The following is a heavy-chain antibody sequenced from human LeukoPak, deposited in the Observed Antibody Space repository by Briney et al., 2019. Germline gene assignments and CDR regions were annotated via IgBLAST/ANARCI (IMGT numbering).Heavy chain of an antibody. D-gene: IGHD6-19*01. CDR3: AREQWLEKGDYYYYYMDV. Sequence: SETLSLTCTVSGGSISSGSYCWSWIRQPAGKGLEWIGRIYTSGSTNYNPSLKSRVTISVDTSKNQFSLKLSSVTAADTAVYYCAREQWLEKGDYYYYYMDVWGKGTTVTISS. CDR2: IYTSGST. V-gene: IGHV4-61*02. CDR1: GGSISSGSYC. J-gene: IGHJ6*03.